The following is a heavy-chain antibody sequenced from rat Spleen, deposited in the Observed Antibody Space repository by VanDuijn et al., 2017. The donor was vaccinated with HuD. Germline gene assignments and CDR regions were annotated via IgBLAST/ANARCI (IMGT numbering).Heavy chain of an antibody. CDR1: VYSITSSYR. Sequence: EVQLQESGPGLVKPSQSLSLACSVTVYSITSSYRWNWIRKFPGNKLEWMGYINGAGSTNYNPSLKSRISITRDISKNQFFLQVNSVTTEDTATYYCARWDYYSPRWYFDFWGPGTMVTVSS. J-gene: IGHJ1*01. V-gene: IGHV3-3*01. CDR3: ARWDYYSPRWYFDF. CDR2: INGAGST. D-gene: IGHD1-1*01.